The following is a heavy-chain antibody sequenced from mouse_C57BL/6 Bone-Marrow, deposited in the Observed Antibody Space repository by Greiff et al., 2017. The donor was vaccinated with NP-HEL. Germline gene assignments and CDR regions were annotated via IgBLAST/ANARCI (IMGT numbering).Heavy chain of an antibody. D-gene: IGHD1-1*01. CDR2: IYPGDGDT. CDR1: GYAFSSYW. Sequence: QVQLLQSGAELVKPGASVKISCKASGYAFSSYWMNWVKQRPGQGLEWIGQIYPGDGDTNYNGKFKGKATLTADKSASTAYMQLSSLTSDDSAVYVCAPITTVPSMDYWGQGTSVTVSS. CDR3: APITTVPSMDY. V-gene: IGHV1-80*01. J-gene: IGHJ4*01.